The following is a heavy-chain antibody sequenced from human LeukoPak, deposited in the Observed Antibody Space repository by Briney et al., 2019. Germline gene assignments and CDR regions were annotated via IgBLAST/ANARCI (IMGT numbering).Heavy chain of an antibody. CDR3: AGAFGSYIDY. CDR2: IWYDGTKK. V-gene: IGHV3-33*01. Sequence: GGSLRLSCAASGFNFSTFGLHWVRQAPGKGLEWVADIWYDGTKKYYADSVKGRFTISRDISMNTLYLQMNSLRAEDTAVYYCAGAFGSYIDYWGQGNLVTVSS. CDR1: GFNFSTFG. D-gene: IGHD1-26*01. J-gene: IGHJ4*02.